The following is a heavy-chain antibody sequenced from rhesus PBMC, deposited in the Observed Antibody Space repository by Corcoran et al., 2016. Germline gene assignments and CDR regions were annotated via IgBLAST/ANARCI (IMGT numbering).Heavy chain of an antibody. D-gene: IGHD6-25*01. V-gene: IGHV4-173*01. CDR1: GGAIRRLF. CDR2: FSADGGIT. CDR3: ARAPPAANWFFDI. J-gene: IGHJ2*01. Sequence: QVQLQESGPGLVKPSETLSLTCAVSGGAIRRLFLSWLRQTPGKGLGWFGRFSADGGITDYTPSLKSRGTSSMTTSKNQFSLKMTSMIAADTAVYYCARAPPAANWFFDIWGPGTPITISS.